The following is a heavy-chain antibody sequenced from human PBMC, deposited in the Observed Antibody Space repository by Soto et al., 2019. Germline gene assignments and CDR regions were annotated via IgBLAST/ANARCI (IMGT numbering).Heavy chain of an antibody. V-gene: IGHV3-30-3*01. D-gene: IGHD1-1*01. Sequence: ESGGGVVQPGRSPRLSCAASGFTFSYHALNWVRQAPGKGLEWVAVISYDGDNKYIAESVKGRFTISRDNSKNTVSLQMNSLRAEDTAMYFCARGTTTSAFSAMDVWGQGTTVTVSS. CDR1: GFTFSYHA. CDR2: ISYDGDNK. CDR3: ARGTTTSAFSAMDV. J-gene: IGHJ6*02.